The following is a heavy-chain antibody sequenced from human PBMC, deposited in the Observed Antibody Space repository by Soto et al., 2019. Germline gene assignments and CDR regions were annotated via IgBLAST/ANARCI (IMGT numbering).Heavy chain of an antibody. CDR1: GFTFSSYG. Sequence: QVQLVESGGGVVQPGRSLRLSCAASGFTFSSYGMHWVRQAPGKGLEWVAVISYDGSNKYYADSVKGRFTIDRDNSENRQYLQMNRLRAEDTAVYYCAKDGATVTNRSDAFDIWGQGTMVTVSS. V-gene: IGHV3-30*18. J-gene: IGHJ3*02. CDR2: ISYDGSNK. CDR3: AKDGATVTNRSDAFDI. D-gene: IGHD4-17*01.